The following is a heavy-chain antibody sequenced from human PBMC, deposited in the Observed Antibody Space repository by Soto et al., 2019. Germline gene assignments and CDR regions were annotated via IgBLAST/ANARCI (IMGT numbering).Heavy chain of an antibody. D-gene: IGHD2-21*01. Sequence: QVQLQESGPGLVKPSQTLSLTCTVSGGSISSGGYYWSWIRQHPGQGLEWIGYIYYSGSPYYNPSPKSRVTTSVDTSKNQFSLKLSSVTAADTAVYYCASYIVVATGGDWFDPWGQGTLFTVSS. J-gene: IGHJ5*02. CDR2: IYYSGSP. V-gene: IGHV4-31*03. CDR1: GGSISSGGYY. CDR3: ASYIVVATGGDWFDP.